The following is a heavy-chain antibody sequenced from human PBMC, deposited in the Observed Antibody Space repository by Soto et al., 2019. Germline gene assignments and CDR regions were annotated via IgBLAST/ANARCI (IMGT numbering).Heavy chain of an antibody. CDR2: ISGSGGST. V-gene: IGHV3-23*01. Sequence: GSLRLSCAASGFTFSSYAMSWVRQAPGKGLEWVSAISGSGGSTYYADSVKGRFTISRDNSKNTLYLQMNSLRAEDTAAYYCAKGGLIGYYYDSSGYLEGDYWGQGTQV. J-gene: IGHJ4*02. CDR3: AKGGLIGYYYDSSGYLEGDY. CDR1: GFTFSSYA. D-gene: IGHD3-22*01.